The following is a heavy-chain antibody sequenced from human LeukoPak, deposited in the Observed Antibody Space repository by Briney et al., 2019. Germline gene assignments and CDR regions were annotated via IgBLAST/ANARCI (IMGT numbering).Heavy chain of an antibody. D-gene: IGHD2-15*01. CDR2: ISSSSSYI. J-gene: IGHJ3*02. Sequence: PGGSLRLSCAASGFTFSSYSMNWVRQAPGKGLEWVSSISSSSSYIYYADSVKGRFTISRDNAKNSLYLQMNSLRAEDTAVYYCARDYEDIVVVVAFDIWGQGTMVTVSS. V-gene: IGHV3-21*01. CDR3: ARDYEDIVVVVAFDI. CDR1: GFTFSSYS.